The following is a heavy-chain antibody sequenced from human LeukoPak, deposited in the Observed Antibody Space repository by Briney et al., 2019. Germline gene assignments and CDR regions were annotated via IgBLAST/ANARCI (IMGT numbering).Heavy chain of an antibody. Sequence: GSLRLSCAASGFTVSNNYMTLVRQAPGKGLECVSVIDSGGKTYYADSVKGRFTISRHNAENTLYLQMNSLRGEDTAVYFCATRERQAYYYGMDVWGQGTTVTVSS. J-gene: IGHJ6*02. CDR1: GFTVSNNY. D-gene: IGHD5-24*01. V-gene: IGHV3-53*04. CDR3: ATRERQAYYYGMDV. CDR2: IDSGGKT.